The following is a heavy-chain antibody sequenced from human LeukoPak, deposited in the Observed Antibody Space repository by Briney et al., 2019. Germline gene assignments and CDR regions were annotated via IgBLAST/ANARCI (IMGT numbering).Heavy chain of an antibody. J-gene: IGHJ3*02. CDR1: GFTFSSYS. Sequence: QTGGSLRLSCAASGFTFSSYSMNWVRQAPGKGLEWVSYISSSSSTIYYADSVKGRFTISRDNAKNSLYLQMNSLRAEDTAVYYCARDSDYDYVDDAFDIWGQGTMVAVSS. CDR3: ARDSDYDYVDDAFDI. D-gene: IGHD3-16*01. CDR2: ISSSSSTI. V-gene: IGHV3-48*04.